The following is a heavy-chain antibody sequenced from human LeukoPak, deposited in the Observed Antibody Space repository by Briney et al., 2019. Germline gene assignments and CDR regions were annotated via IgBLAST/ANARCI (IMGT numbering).Heavy chain of an antibody. CDR1: GFTFDDYA. CDR3: AKGRPGIAAAGNHYFDY. D-gene: IGHD6-13*01. CDR2: IGWNSGSI. J-gene: IGHJ4*02. Sequence: GGSLRLSCAASGFTFDDYAMHWVRQAPGKGLEWVSGIGWNSGSIGYADSVKGRFTISRDNAKNSLYLQMNSLRAEDTALYYCAKGRPGIAAAGNHYFDYWGQGTLVTVSS. V-gene: IGHV3-9*01.